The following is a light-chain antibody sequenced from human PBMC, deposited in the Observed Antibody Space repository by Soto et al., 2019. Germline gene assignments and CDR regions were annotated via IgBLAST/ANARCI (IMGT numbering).Light chain of an antibody. CDR3: QHYNSYSEA. CDR1: ESVNNY. CDR2: GAS. J-gene: IGKJ1*01. V-gene: IGKV3-15*01. Sequence: EIVMTQSPATLSVSPGERATLSCRASESVNNYLAWFQQKPGQAPRLLIYGASTRATGIPARFSGSGSGTEFTLTISSLQSEDFATYYCQHYNSYSEAFGQGTKVELK.